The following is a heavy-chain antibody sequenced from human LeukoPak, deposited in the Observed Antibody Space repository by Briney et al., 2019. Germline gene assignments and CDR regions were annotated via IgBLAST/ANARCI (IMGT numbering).Heavy chain of an antibody. J-gene: IGHJ4*02. CDR3: ARDRSYDSSGPDY. D-gene: IGHD3-22*01. CDR1: GFTFSSYG. CDR2: IWYDGSKK. V-gene: IGHV3-33*01. Sequence: GGSLRISCAASGFTFSSYGMHWVRQAPGKGLEWVAVIWYDGSKKYYGDSMKGRFTISRDNSKNTLSLQMNSLRAEDTAVYYCARDRSYDSSGPDYWGQGTQVTVSS.